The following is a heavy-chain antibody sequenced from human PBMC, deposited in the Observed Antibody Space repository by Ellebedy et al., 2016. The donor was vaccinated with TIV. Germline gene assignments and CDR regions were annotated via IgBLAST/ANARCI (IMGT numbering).Heavy chain of an antibody. Sequence: ASVKVSXKASGYTFTSYYMHWVRQAPGQGLEWMGIINPSGGSTSYAQKFQGRVTMTRDTSTSTVYMELSSLRSEDTAVYYCARDRLWDGMDVWGQGTTVTVSS. CDR2: INPSGGST. D-gene: IGHD1-26*01. CDR1: GYTFTSYY. CDR3: ARDRLWDGMDV. V-gene: IGHV1-46*01. J-gene: IGHJ6*02.